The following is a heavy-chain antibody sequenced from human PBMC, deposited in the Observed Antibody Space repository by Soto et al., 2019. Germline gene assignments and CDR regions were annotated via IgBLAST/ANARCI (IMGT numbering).Heavy chain of an antibody. CDR1: GYTFTSYY. CDR2: INPSGGST. V-gene: IGHV1-46*01. Sequence: AAVKGSFKASGYTFTSYYMHWVRQAPGQVIECMGIINPSGGSTTYAQKFQGRVTMTRDTSTSTVHMELSSLRSEDTDVYYCATGDIVAIFGMDVWGQGNTVTVSS. D-gene: IGHD5-12*01. J-gene: IGHJ6*02. CDR3: ATGDIVAIFGMDV.